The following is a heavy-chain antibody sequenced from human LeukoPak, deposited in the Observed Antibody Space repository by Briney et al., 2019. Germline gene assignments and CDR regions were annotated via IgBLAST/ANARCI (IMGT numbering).Heavy chain of an antibody. CDR1: GDSINSLDL. CDR3: AGLVGRYSSGLYYYYFDY. V-gene: IGHV4-4*02. CDR2: MYLSGTT. Sequence: SETLSLTCTVSGDSINSLDLWSWVRQPPGKGLEWIGEMYLSGTTHSNPSVKSRVTISIDKSKNQFFLNLSSVTAADTAVYYCAGLVGRYSSGLYYYYFDYWGQGTLATVSS. J-gene: IGHJ4*02. D-gene: IGHD3-22*01.